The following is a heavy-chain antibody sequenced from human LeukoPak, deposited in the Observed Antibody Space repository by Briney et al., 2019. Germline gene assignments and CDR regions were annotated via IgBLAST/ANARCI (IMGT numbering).Heavy chain of an antibody. CDR1: GFTFSSYA. CDR2: ISASGGST. Sequence: PGGSPRLSCAASGFTFSSYAMNWVRQAPGKGLEWVSSISASGGSTYYADSVKGRFTISRDNSKNTLYLQMNSLRAEDTAVYYCARDEWARPSDITIFGRGTGGLSDAFDIWGQGTMVTVSS. J-gene: IGHJ3*02. V-gene: IGHV3-23*01. D-gene: IGHD3-3*01. CDR3: ARDEWARPSDITIFGRGTGGLSDAFDI.